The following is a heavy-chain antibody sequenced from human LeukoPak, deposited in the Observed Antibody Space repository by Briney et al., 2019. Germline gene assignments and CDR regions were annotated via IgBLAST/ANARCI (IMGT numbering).Heavy chain of an antibody. J-gene: IGHJ5*02. CDR3: VSWTAVACS. V-gene: IGHV3-7*05. Sequence: PGGSLRLSCAASGFTFSTYWMSWLRQAPGKGLEWVAHIKQDGSEIYYVDSVKGRFTISRDNGKNSLFLQMNSLRAEDTAVYYCVSWTAVACSWGQGTLVTVSS. CDR2: IKQDGSEI. CDR1: GFTFSTYW. D-gene: IGHD6-19*01.